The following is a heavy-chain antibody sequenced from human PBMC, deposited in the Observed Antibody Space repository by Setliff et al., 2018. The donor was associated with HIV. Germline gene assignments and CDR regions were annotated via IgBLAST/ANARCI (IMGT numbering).Heavy chain of an antibody. J-gene: IGHJ1*01. CDR3: ARDTAPSSSASYFQH. V-gene: IGHV1-46*01. D-gene: IGHD6-6*01. Sequence: ASVKVSCKASGYTFTSYYMHWVRQAPGQGLEWMGIINPSSGSTNYAQKFQGRVTMTSDTSTSTVYMELSSLRSEDTAVYYCARDTAPSSSASYFQHWGQGTPVTVSS. CDR1: GYTFTSYY. CDR2: INPSSGST.